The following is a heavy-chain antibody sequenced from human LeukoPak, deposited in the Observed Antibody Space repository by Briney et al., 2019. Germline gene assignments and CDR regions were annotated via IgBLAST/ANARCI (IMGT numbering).Heavy chain of an antibody. J-gene: IGHJ4*02. V-gene: IGHV3-64D*09. CDR3: EIQQPAYLY. Sequence: GGSLRPSCSASGFTFSSSALHWVRQAPGKGLEYVSGISRNGGSTYYADSLKGRFTISRDNSKNTLYLQMSSLRAEDTAVYHCEIQQPAYLYWGQGTLVTVSS. CDR1: GFTFSSSA. CDR2: ISRNGGST. D-gene: IGHD6-13*01.